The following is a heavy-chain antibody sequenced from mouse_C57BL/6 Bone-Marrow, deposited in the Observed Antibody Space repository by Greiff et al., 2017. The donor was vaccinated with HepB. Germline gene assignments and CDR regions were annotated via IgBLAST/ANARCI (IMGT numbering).Heavy chain of an antibody. J-gene: IGHJ1*03. CDR2: IRLKSDNYAT. Sequence: EVKLVESGGGLVQPGGSMKLSCVASGFTFSNYWMNWVRQSPEKGLEWVAQIRLKSDNYATHYAESVKGRFTISRDDSKSSVYLQMNNLRAEDTGIYYCTLGSSWYFDVWGTGTTVTVSS. V-gene: IGHV6-3*01. D-gene: IGHD1-1*01. CDR3: TLGSSWYFDV. CDR1: GFTFSNYW.